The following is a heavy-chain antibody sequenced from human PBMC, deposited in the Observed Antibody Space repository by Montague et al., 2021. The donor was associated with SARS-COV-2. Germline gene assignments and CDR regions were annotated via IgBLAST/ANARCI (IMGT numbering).Heavy chain of an antibody. V-gene: IGHV3-53*04. CDR1: GLTVSSNY. CDR2: IYSGGST. Sequence: SLRLSCAASGLTVSSNYMSWVRQAPGKGLEWVSVIYSGGSTYYADSVKGRFTISRHNSKNTLYLQMNSLRAEDTAVYYCARDLTYGSGRSYYYGMDVWGQGTTVTVSS. CDR3: ARDLTYGSGRSYYYGMDV. D-gene: IGHD3-10*01. J-gene: IGHJ6*02.